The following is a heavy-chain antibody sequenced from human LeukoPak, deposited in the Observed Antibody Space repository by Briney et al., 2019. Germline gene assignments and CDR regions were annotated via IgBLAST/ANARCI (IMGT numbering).Heavy chain of an antibody. CDR1: GGTFSSYA. Sequence: GASVKVSCKASGGTFSSYAISWVRQAPGQGLEWMGGIIPIFGTTNCAQKFQGRVTITADESTSTAYMELSSLRSEDTAVYYCARGLEGHYYDSSGYLGVWGQGTLVTVSS. J-gene: IGHJ4*02. CDR3: ARGLEGHYYDSSGYLGV. CDR2: IIPIFGTT. V-gene: IGHV1-69*13. D-gene: IGHD3-22*01.